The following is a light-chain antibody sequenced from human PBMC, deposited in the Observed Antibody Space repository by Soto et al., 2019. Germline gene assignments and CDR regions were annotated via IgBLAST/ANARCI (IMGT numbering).Light chain of an antibody. CDR3: QQANSFPQ. Sequence: DIQMTQSPSSVSASVGDRVTITCRASQGISSWLDWYQQKPGKAPKLLIYAASRLQSGVPSRFSGSGSGTDFTLTISSLQPEDFATYYCQQANSFPQFGQGTKVEIK. CDR2: AAS. CDR1: QGISSW. V-gene: IGKV1D-12*01. J-gene: IGKJ1*01.